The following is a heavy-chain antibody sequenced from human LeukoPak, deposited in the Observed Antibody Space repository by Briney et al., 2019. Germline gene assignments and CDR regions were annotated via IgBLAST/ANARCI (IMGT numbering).Heavy chain of an antibody. CDR2: ISYDGSNK. CDR3: AKGGFDYYDSSGYYDY. D-gene: IGHD3-22*01. J-gene: IGHJ4*02. CDR1: GFTFSSYG. V-gene: IGHV3-30*18. Sequence: GGSLRLSCAASGFTFSSYGMHWVRQAPGKGLEWVAVISYDGSNKYYADSVKGRFTISRDNSKDTLYLQMNSLRAEDTAVYYCAKGGFDYYDSSGYYDYWGQGTLVTVSS.